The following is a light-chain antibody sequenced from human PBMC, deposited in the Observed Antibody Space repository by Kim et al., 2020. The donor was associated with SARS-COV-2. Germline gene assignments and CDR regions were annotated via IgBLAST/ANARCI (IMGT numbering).Light chain of an antibody. CDR2: TAS. V-gene: IGKV1-5*03. Sequence: SASVGDLVTISCRASETIYSWLAWYQQKPGKAPKVLIYTASTLKSGVPSRFSGSGSGTEFTLTISSLQPDDFATYYCQQYSSFVTFGGGTKVDIK. J-gene: IGKJ4*01. CDR3: QQYSSFVT. CDR1: ETIYSW.